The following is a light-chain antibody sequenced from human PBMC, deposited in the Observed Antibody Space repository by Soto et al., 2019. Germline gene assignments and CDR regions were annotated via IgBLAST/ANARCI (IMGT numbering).Light chain of an antibody. J-gene: IGKJ2*01. Sequence: DIQMTQSPSSLSASVGDRVTITCRASQSISSYFNWYQQKPGKAPKLLIYAASSLQSGVASRFSGSGSGTDFTLSSSSLQPEDFATYYCQQSYSTPRTFGQGTKLEIK. CDR3: QQSYSTPRT. V-gene: IGKV1-39*01. CDR1: QSISSY. CDR2: AAS.